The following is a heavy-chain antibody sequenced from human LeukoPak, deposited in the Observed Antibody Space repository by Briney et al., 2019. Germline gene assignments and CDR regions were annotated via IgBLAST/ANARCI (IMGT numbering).Heavy chain of an antibody. CDR2: ISSSSSYI. J-gene: IGHJ6*03. V-gene: IGHV3-21*04. Sequence: GGSLRLSCAASGFTFSSYSMNWVRQAPGKGLEWVSSISSSSSYIYYADSVKGRFTISRDNAKNSLYLQMNSLRAEDTALYYCARALYYDFWSGYYLVDYYYYMDVWGKGTTVTVSS. D-gene: IGHD3-3*01. CDR3: ARALYYDFWSGYYLVDYYYYMDV. CDR1: GFTFSSYS.